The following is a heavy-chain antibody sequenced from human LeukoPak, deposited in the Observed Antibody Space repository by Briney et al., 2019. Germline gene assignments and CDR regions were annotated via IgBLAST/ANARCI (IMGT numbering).Heavy chain of an antibody. Sequence: GSLRLSCAASGFTFSSYGMHWVRQAPGKGLEWVAVIWYDGSNKYYADSVKGRFTISRDNSKNTLYLQMNSLRAEDTAVYYCARGGYDYEGVDYWGQGTLVTVSS. CDR1: GFTFSSYG. CDR2: IWYDGSNK. V-gene: IGHV3-33*01. CDR3: ARGGYDYEGVDY. J-gene: IGHJ4*02. D-gene: IGHD5-12*01.